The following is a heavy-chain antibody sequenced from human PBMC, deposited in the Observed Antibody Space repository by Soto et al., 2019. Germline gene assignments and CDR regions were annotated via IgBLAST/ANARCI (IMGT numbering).Heavy chain of an antibody. CDR3: ARYYYDSSGYYYPYWFDP. J-gene: IGHJ5*02. Sequence: PSETLSLTCTVSGGSISSSSYYWGWIRQPPGKGLEWIGSIYYSGSTYYNPSLKSRVTISVDTSKNQFSLKLSSVTAADTAVYYCARYYYDSSGYYYPYWFDPWGQGTLVTVSS. V-gene: IGHV4-39*01. D-gene: IGHD3-22*01. CDR1: GGSISSSSYY. CDR2: IYYSGST.